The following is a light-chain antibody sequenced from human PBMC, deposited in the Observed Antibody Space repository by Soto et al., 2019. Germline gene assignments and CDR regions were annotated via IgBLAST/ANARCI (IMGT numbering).Light chain of an antibody. J-gene: IGKJ3*01. Sequence: DIQMTQSPSPLSASVGDRVDITCRTSQSVSSYLNWYQAKPGKAPKLLIYEASSLESGVPSRFSGSGSGTDFSLTISSLQPEDSATYYCQQSYSTPPVTFGPGTRV. CDR1: QSVSSY. CDR2: EAS. CDR3: QQSYSTPPVT. V-gene: IGKV1-39*01.